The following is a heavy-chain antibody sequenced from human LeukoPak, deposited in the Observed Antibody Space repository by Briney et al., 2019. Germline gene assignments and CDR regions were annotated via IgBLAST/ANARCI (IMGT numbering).Heavy chain of an antibody. CDR1: GFTFSSYA. D-gene: IGHD2-2*01. CDR3: AKRHCSSTSCYQGAFDI. Sequence: GGSLRLSCAASGFTFSSYAMSWVRQAPGKGLEWVSAISGSGGSTYYADSVKGRFTISRDNSKNTLYLQMNSLRAEDTAVYYCAKRHCSSTSCYQGAFDIWGQGTMVTVSS. V-gene: IGHV3-23*01. CDR2: ISGSGGST. J-gene: IGHJ3*02.